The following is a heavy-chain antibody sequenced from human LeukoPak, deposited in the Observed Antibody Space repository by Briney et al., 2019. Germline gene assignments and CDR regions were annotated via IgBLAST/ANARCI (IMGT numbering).Heavy chain of an antibody. D-gene: IGHD6-25*01. CDR3: ARGSTITSAPGAFDI. CDR2: IFSGGTT. J-gene: IGHJ3*02. CDR1: GFTFSSNY. V-gene: IGHV3-53*01. Sequence: GGSLRLSCAASGFTFSSNYMSWVRQAPGKGLEWVSVIFSGGTTYYSDSVKGRFTISRDNSKNTLYFQMNILRVEDTAVYYCARGSTITSAPGAFDIWGQGTVVTVSS.